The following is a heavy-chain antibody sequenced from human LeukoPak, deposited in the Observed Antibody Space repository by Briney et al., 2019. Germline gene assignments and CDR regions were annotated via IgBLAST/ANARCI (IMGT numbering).Heavy chain of an antibody. J-gene: IGHJ4*02. Sequence: PGGSLRLSCAASGFTFSSDGMHWVRQAPGKGLEWVAVIWYDGSNKYYADSVKGRFTISRDNSKNTLYLQMNSLRAEDTAVYYCARDPTEDIVTHGPGGFLDYWGQGTLVTVSS. V-gene: IGHV3-33*01. CDR3: ARDPTEDIVTHGPGGFLDY. CDR1: GFTFSSDG. CDR2: IWYDGSNK. D-gene: IGHD2-15*01.